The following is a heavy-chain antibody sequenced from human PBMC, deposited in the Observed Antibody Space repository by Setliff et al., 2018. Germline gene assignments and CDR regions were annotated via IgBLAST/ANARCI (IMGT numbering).Heavy chain of an antibody. Sequence: GESLKISCKGSGHSFTSYWIGWVRQMPGKGLEWMGIIHPSNSDTVYSPSFQGQVTISADRSITTAYLQWSSLKASDTAIYYCARNRVALYDAFDIWGQGTMVTVSS. J-gene: IGHJ3*02. D-gene: IGHD5-12*01. CDR2: IHPSNSDT. CDR3: ARNRVALYDAFDI. CDR1: GHSFTSYW. V-gene: IGHV5-51*01.